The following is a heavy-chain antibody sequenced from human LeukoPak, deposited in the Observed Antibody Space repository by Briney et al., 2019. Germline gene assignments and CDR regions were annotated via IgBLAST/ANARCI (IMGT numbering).Heavy chain of an antibody. J-gene: IGHJ4*02. D-gene: IGHD3-22*01. CDR1: GFTFNSHA. CDR2: ISGSDQST. Sequence: GGSLRLSCATSGFTFNSHAMTWVRQAPGKGPEWISSISGSDQSTYYADSVKGRFTISRDNSKKRLYLQMDSLRAEDSAVYYCAKGGDFDSSSYYSHWSQGILVTVSS. V-gene: IGHV3-23*01. CDR3: AKGGDFDSSSYYSH.